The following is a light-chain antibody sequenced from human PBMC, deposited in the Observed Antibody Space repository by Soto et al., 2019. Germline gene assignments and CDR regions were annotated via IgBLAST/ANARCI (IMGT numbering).Light chain of an antibody. V-gene: IGKV3-15*01. CDR3: QHYNNWPT. Sequence: EIVMTQSPATLSVSPGERATLSCRASQSVSSNLAWYQQKPGQAPRLLIYGASTRATGIPARFSGSGSGTEFTITISSLQSEDFAVYYCQHYNNWPTFGQGTKVDIK. CDR1: QSVSSN. CDR2: GAS. J-gene: IGKJ1*01.